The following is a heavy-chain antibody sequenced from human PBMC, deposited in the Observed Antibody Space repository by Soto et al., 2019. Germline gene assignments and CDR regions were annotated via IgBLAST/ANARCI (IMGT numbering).Heavy chain of an antibody. CDR2: IIPIFGTA. V-gene: IGHV1-69*01. CDR1: GGTFSSYA. D-gene: IGHD4-17*01. J-gene: IGHJ2*01. CDR3: ARLLTTVVRPQWYFDL. Sequence: QVQLVQSGAEVKKPGSSVKVSCKASGGTFSSYAISWVRQAPGQGLEWMGGIIPIFGTANYAQKFQGRVTMTADESTSTADMELSSLSSEDTAVYYCARLLTTVVRPQWYFDLWGRGTLVTVSS.